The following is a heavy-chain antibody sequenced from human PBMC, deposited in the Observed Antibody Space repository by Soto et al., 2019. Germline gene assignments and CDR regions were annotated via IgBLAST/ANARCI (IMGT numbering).Heavy chain of an antibody. J-gene: IGHJ4*02. CDR1: GGSISSGDYY. CDR3: ASIKYSTGRFVDY. CDR2: IYYSGST. D-gene: IGHD6-19*01. Sequence: PSETLSLTCTVSGGSISSGDYYWSWIRQPPGKGLEWIGYIYYSGSTYYNPSLKSRVTISVDTSKNQFSLKLSSVTAADTAVYYCASIKYSTGRFVDYWGQGTLVTVSS. V-gene: IGHV4-30-4*01.